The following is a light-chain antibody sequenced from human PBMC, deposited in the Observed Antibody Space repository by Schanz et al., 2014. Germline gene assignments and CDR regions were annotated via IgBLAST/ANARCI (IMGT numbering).Light chain of an antibody. J-gene: IGLJ1*01. Sequence: QSALTQPASVSGSPGQSITISCTGTSSDVGGYDYVSWYQQHPGKAPKLMIYDVNNRPSGVSHRFSGSKSGNTASLTISGLQAEDEADYYCCSYTTTSTYVFGAGTKVTVL. CDR3: CSYTTTSTYV. CDR2: DVN. CDR1: SSDVGGYDY. V-gene: IGLV2-14*03.